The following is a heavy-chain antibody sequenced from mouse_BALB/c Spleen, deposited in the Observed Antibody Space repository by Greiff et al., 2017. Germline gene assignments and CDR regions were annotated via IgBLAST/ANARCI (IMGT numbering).Heavy chain of an antibody. CDR1: GFSLSTSGMG. J-gene: IGHJ3*01. V-gene: IGHV8-12*01. CDR3: ARNEDYTFAY. CDR2: IYWDDDK. D-gene: IGHD2-12*01. Sequence: QVTLKVSGPGILQPSQTLSLTCSFSGFSLSTSGMGVSWIRQPSGKGLEWLAHIYWDDDKRYNPSLKSRLTISKDTSSNQVFLKITSVDTADTATYYCARNEDYTFAYWGQGTLVTVSA.